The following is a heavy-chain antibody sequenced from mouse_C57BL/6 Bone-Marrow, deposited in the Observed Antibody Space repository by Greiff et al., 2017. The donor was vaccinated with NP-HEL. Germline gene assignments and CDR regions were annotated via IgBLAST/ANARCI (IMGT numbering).Heavy chain of an antibody. V-gene: IGHV5-15*04. D-gene: IGHD1-1*01. CDR1: GFTFSDYG. CDR2: ISNLAYSI. CDR3: ARQDYYGLDY. Sequence: EVMLVESGGGLVQPGGSLKLSCAASGFTFSDYGMAWVRQAPRKGPEWVAFISNLAYSIYYADTVTGRFTISRENAKNTLYLEMSSLRSEDTAMYYCARQDYYGLDYWGQGTTLTVSS. J-gene: IGHJ2*01.